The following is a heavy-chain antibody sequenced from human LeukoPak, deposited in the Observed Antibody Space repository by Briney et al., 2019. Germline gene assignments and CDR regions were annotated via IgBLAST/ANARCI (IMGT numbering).Heavy chain of an antibody. V-gene: IGHV3-74*03. CDR1: GCTLSSYW. J-gene: IGHJ4*02. CDR3: ARGGGIYGLWDY. D-gene: IGHD1-26*01. CDR2: IYSDGSSY. Sequence: PGGSLRLSYAASGCTLSSYWMHWVRQAPGKGLVWVSRIYSDGSSYTADSVKGRFTISRDNAKDTLYLQMNSLRVEDTAVYYCARGGGIYGLWDYWGQGTLVTVSS.